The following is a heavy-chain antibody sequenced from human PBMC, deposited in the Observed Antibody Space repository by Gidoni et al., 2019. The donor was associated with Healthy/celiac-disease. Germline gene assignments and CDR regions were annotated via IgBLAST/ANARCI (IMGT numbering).Heavy chain of an antibody. D-gene: IGHD3-3*01. CDR1: GGSISSSSYY. J-gene: IGHJ4*02. Sequence: QLQLQESGPGLVKPSEPLSLPCTVSGGSISSSSYYWGWIRQPPGKGLEWIGSIYYSGSTYYNPSLKSRVTISVDTSKNQFSLKLSSVTAADTAVYYCARSATDFVFDYWGQGTLVTVSS. V-gene: IGHV4-39*01. CDR3: ARSATDFVFDY. CDR2: IYYSGST.